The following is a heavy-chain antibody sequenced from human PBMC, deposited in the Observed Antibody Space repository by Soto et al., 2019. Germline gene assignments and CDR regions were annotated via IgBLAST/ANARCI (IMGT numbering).Heavy chain of an antibody. V-gene: IGHV1-18*01. D-gene: IGHD5-12*01. CDR1: GYTFTRSG. J-gene: IGHJ6*02. CDR2: ISTYNGGT. Sequence: ASVKVSCKASGYTFTRSGISWVRQVPGQGLEWMGWISTYNGGTNYAQTFQGRVTMTTDTSTSTVYMELRSLRSDDTAVYYCAREGVAPYYYYGMDVWGQGTTVTVSS. CDR3: AREGVAPYYYYGMDV.